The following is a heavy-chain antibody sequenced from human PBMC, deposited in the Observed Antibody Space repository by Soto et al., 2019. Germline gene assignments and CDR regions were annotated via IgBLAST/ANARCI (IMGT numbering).Heavy chain of an antibody. D-gene: IGHD2-2*01. CDR1: GYTFTSYG. CDR2: ISAYNGNT. V-gene: IGHV1-18*04. J-gene: IGHJ6*02. Sequence: ASVKVSRKASGYTFTSYGSSWVRQAPGQGLEWMGWISAYNGNTNYAQKLQGRVTMTTDTSTSTAYMELRSLRSDDTAVYYCARRVAGCSSTSCYFYYGMDVWGQGTTVTVSS. CDR3: ARRVAGCSSTSCYFYYGMDV.